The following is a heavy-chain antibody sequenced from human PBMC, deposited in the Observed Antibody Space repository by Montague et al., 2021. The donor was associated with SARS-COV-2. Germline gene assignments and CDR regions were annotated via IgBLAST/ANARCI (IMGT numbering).Heavy chain of an antibody. CDR3: ARIHGGTSGSFDY. CDR1: GFSLTTGGMC. Sequence: PALVKPTQTLTLTCTFSGFSLTTGGMCVTWIRQPPGKALEWLAVVDWDDEKYYTSSLETRLAISKDTSRNQVVLTMTNMDPMDTGTYYCARIHGGTSGSFDYWGQGILVTGSS. CDR2: VDWDDEK. V-gene: IGHV2-70*01. J-gene: IGHJ4*02. D-gene: IGHD3-10*01.